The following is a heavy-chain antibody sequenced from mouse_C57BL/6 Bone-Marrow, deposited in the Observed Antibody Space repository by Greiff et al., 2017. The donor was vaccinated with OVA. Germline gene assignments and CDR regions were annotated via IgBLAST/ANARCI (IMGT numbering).Heavy chain of an antibody. V-gene: IGHV14-4*01. J-gene: IGHJ2*01. CDR3: TTAGGNYEIDY. D-gene: IGHD2-1*01. CDR1: GFNIKDDY. Sequence: VQLQQSGAELVRPGASVKLSCTASGFNIKDDYMHWVKQRPEQGLAWIGWIDPENGDTEYASKFQGKATLTADTSSNTAYLQLSSLTSEYTAVYYCTTAGGNYEIDYWGQGTTLTVSS. CDR2: IDPENGDT.